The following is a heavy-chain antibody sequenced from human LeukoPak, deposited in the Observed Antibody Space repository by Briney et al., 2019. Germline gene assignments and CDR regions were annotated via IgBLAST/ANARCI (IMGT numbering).Heavy chain of an antibody. CDR1: GFTFSSYW. CDR2: IKQDGSEK. V-gene: IGHV3-7*01. J-gene: IGHJ6*03. CDR3: AGELKPPYYYSMDV. Sequence: PGGSLRLSCAASGFTFSSYWMSWVRQAPGKGLEWVANIKQDGSEKYYVDSVKGRFTISRDNAKNSLYLQMNSLRAEDTAVYYCAGELKPPYYYSMDVWGKGTTVTVSS. D-gene: IGHD1-14*01.